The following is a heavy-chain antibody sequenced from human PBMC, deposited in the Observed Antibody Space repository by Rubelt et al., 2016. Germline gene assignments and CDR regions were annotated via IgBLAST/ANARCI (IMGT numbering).Heavy chain of an antibody. Sequence: EVQLLESGGGLVQPGGSLTLSCAASGFTFSSYAMSWVRQAPGKGLEWVSAISGSGGSSYYADSVKGRFTILGGISKNACCLQRNSLRAEDTVVYYCAKSGAWVYDSSGYYPKLLYYGMDVWGQGTTVTVSS. CDR2: ISGSGGSS. CDR3: AKSGAWVYDSSGYYPKLLYYGMDV. V-gene: IGHV3-23*01. J-gene: IGHJ6*02. CDR1: GFTFSSYA. D-gene: IGHD3-22*01.